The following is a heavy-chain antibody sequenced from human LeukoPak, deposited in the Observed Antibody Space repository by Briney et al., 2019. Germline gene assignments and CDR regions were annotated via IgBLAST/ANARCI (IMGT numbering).Heavy chain of an antibody. V-gene: IGHV3-23*01. Sequence: GGSLRLSCAASGFPFSSYAMSWVRQAPGKGLEWVSGISGSGGSTYYADSVRGRFIISRDKSKKTVYLQMNSLRAGDTAVYYCAVGHYSNPLGGQGTLVTVSS. J-gene: IGHJ4*02. CDR1: GFPFSSYA. CDR2: ISGSGGST. D-gene: IGHD6-13*01. CDR3: AVGHYSNPL.